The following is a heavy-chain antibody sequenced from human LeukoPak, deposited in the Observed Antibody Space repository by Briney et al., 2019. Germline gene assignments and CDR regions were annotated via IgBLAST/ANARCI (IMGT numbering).Heavy chain of an antibody. CDR2: ISSSSSYK. CDR1: GFTFSSYS. Sequence: GGSLRLSCAASGFTFSSYSMNWVRQAPGKGLEWVSSISSSSSYKYYADSVKGRFTISRDNAKNSLYLQMNSLRAEDTAVYYCARDRGLDIVATILFDYWGQGTLVTVSS. CDR3: ARDRGLDIVATILFDY. J-gene: IGHJ4*02. D-gene: IGHD5-12*01. V-gene: IGHV3-21*01.